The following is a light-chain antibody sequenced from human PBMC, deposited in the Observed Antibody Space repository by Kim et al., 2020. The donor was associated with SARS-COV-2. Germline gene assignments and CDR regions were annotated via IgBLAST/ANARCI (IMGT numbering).Light chain of an antibody. J-gene: IGLJ3*02. V-gene: IGLV6-57*04. CDR3: QSYDSSTWV. CDR1: SDTSATNY. Sequence: NFMLTQPHSVSESPGKTVTIPCTRTSDTSATNYVQWYQQRPGRAPTTVIYEDYQRPSGVPDRFSASIDISSNSASLTISGLKTEDEADYYCQSYDSSTWVFGGGTKLTVL. CDR2: EDY.